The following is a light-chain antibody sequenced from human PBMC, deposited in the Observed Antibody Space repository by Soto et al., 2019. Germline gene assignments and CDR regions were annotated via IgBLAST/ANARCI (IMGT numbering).Light chain of an antibody. CDR3: QQSYSTPRT. CDR2: TTS. J-gene: IGKJ3*01. Sequence: DVQMTQSPSSLSASVGDRVTITCRASQSISIYLNWYQQKPGKAPQLLIHTTSTLQSGVPSRFGGSGSGTHFTLTISSLQPEDFATYYCQQSYSTPRTFGPGTKVDIK. CDR1: QSISIY. V-gene: IGKV1-39*01.